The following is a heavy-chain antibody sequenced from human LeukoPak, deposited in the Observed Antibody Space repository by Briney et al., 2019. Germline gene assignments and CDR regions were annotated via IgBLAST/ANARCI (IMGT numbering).Heavy chain of an antibody. D-gene: IGHD3-10*01. Sequence: SETLSLTCTVSGGSISSYYWSWIRQPAGKGLEWIGRIYTSGSTNYNPSLKSRVTMSLDTSKNQFSLKLSSVTAADTAVYYCARLLVVRGVILYYYYMDVWGKGTTVTISS. CDR2: IYTSGST. V-gene: IGHV4-4*07. CDR1: GGSISSYY. CDR3: ARLLVVRGVILYYYYMDV. J-gene: IGHJ6*03.